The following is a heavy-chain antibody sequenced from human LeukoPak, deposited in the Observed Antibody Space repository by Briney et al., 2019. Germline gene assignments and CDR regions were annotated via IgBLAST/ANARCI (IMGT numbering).Heavy chain of an antibody. V-gene: IGHV5-51*01. J-gene: IGHJ3*01. Sequence: GESLEISVKPSGSPFTSNCIGGVRQLHGKGLEWMGTIYPGVSGPTYSTSFQGQVTISVDKSINTAYLQWSSLQASDTAMYYCGMSGDRVPLQDDVFDVWGQGTMVTVST. CDR3: GMSGDRVPLQDDVFDV. D-gene: IGHD1-26*01. CDR2: IYPGVSGP. CDR1: GSPFTSNC.